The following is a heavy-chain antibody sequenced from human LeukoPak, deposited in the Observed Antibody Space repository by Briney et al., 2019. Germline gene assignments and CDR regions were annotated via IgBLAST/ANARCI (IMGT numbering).Heavy chain of an antibody. Sequence: GGSLRLSCAASGFTFSSYAMHWVRQAPGKGLEWVAVISYDGSNKYYADSVKGRFTISRDNSKNTLYLQMNSLRAEDTAVYYCARSPNEFILWYYFDYWGQGTLVTVSS. CDR3: ARSPNEFILWYYFDY. CDR1: GFTFSSYA. D-gene: IGHD1-1*01. V-gene: IGHV3-30-3*01. CDR2: ISYDGSNK. J-gene: IGHJ4*02.